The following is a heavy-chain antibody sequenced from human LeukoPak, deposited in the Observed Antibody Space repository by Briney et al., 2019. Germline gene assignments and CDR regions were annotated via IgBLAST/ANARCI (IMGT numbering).Heavy chain of an antibody. CDR1: GFTFTSYS. D-gene: IGHD3-22*01. CDR2: ISYDGSNK. V-gene: IGHV3-30-3*01. CDR3: ARGSYYYDSSGYDAFDI. Sequence: GGSLRLSCAASGFTFTSYSMNWVRQAPGKGLEWVAVISYDGSNKYYADSVKGRFTISRDNSKNTLYLQMNSLRAEDTAVYYCARGSYYYDSSGYDAFDIWGQGTMVTVSS. J-gene: IGHJ3*02.